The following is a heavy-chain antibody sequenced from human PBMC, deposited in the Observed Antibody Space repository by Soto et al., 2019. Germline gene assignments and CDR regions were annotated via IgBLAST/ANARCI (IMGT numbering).Heavy chain of an antibody. V-gene: IGHV1-24*01. CDR1: GYTLTELS. CDR3: ATVYSSSWYLAWFDP. CDR2: FDPEDGET. J-gene: IGHJ5*02. Sequence: ASVKVSCKVSGYTLTELSMHWVRQAPGKGLEWMGGFDPEDGETIYAQKFQGRVTMTEDTSTDTAYMELSSLRSEDTAVYYCATVYSSSWYLAWFDPWGQGTLVTVSS. D-gene: IGHD6-13*01.